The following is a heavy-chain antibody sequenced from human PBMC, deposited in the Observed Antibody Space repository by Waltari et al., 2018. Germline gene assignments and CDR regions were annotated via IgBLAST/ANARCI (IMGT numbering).Heavy chain of an antibody. CDR3: ARTSHYGGIDY. Sequence: QVQLVQSGAEVKKHGSSVTVSCKASGGTFSSYTISWVRQAPGQGLEWMGRIIPILGIANYAQKFQGRVTITADKSTSTAYMELSSLRSEDTAVYYCARTSHYGGIDYWGQGTLVTVSS. CDR1: GGTFSSYT. V-gene: IGHV1-69*02. D-gene: IGHD4-17*01. J-gene: IGHJ4*02. CDR2: IIPILGIA.